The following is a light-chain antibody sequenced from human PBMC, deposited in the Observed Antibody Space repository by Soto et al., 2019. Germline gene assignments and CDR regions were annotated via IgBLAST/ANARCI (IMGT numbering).Light chain of an antibody. V-gene: IGLV2-14*01. J-gene: IGLJ1*01. CDR1: STDVGAYNY. Sequence: QSALAQPASVSGSPGQSITISCTGTSTDVGAYNYVAWYQQHPGKAPKLIIYEVTNRPSGVSYRFSASKSGNTASLTISGLHSEDEADYYCISYTGKSASYVFGTG. CDR3: ISYTGKSASYV. CDR2: EVT.